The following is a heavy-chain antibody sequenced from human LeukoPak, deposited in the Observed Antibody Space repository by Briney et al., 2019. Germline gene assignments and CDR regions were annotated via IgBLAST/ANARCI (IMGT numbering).Heavy chain of an antibody. CDR3: ATHGYYDSSGYYYVDY. D-gene: IGHD3-22*01. J-gene: IGHJ4*02. Sequence: GASVKVSCKVSGYTLTELSTHWVRQAPGKGLEWMGGFDPEDGETIYAQKFQGRVTMTEDTSTDTAYMELSSLRSEDTAVYYCATHGYYDSSGYYYVDYWGQGTLVTVSS. V-gene: IGHV1-24*01. CDR2: FDPEDGET. CDR1: GYTLTELS.